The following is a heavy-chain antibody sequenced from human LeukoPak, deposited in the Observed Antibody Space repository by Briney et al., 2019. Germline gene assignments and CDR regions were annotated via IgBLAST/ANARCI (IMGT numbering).Heavy chain of an antibody. J-gene: IGHJ4*02. D-gene: IGHD3-22*01. V-gene: IGHV4-39*07. CDR3: ASTYNYDTSGYSYFDY. CDR2: IYYSGST. Sequence: SETLSLTCTVSFGSISSSSYYWGWTRQPPGTGLEWIGTIYYSGSTYYNPSLKSRVTISVNTSKNQFSLRLSSVIAADTAVYYCASTYNYDTSGYSYFDYWGQGILVTVSS. CDR1: FGSISSSSYY.